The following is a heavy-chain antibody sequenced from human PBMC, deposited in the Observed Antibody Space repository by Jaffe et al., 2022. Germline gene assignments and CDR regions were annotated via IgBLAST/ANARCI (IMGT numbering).Heavy chain of an antibody. CDR2: IYYSGST. CDR3: ARAYIVVVPAAIEAPYYMDV. Sequence: QVQLQESGPGLVKPSETLSLTCTVSGGSVSSGSYYWSWIRQPPGKGLEWIGYIYYSGSTNYNPSLKSRVTISVDTSKNQFSLKLSSVTAADTAVYYCARAYIVVVPAAIEAPYYMDVWGKGTTVTVSS. CDR1: GGSVSSGSYY. D-gene: IGHD2-2*01. V-gene: IGHV4-61*01. J-gene: IGHJ6*03.